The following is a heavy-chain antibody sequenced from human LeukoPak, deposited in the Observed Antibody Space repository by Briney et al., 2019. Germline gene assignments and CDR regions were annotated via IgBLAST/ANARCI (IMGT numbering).Heavy chain of an antibody. D-gene: IGHD1-26*01. CDR2: IYFNGKI. CDR3: AREGGGYYENWFDP. V-gene: IGHV4-61*02. CDR1: GDSISSGIYY. J-gene: IGHJ5*02. Sequence: PSQILSLTCSVSGDSISSGIYYWSWIRQPAGKGLEWIGRIYFNGKINHNPSLKSRVSLSIDTSKNQFSLKVTSVTAADTGIYYCAREGGGYYENWFDPWGQGTLVTVSS.